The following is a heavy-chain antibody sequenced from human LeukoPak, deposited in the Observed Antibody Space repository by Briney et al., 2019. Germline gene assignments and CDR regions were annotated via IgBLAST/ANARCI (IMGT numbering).Heavy chain of an antibody. V-gene: IGHV3-23*01. D-gene: IGHD6-13*01. Sequence: GGSLRLSCAASGFAFSSYAMGWVRQAPGKGLEWVSSISGTGGRTYYADSVRGRFTISRDNSKNTLDLQMNSLRADDTAVYYCARDGYSNYWYLNLWGQGTLVTVSS. CDR3: ARDGYSNYWYLNL. CDR1: GFAFSSYA. CDR2: ISGTGGRT. J-gene: IGHJ4*02.